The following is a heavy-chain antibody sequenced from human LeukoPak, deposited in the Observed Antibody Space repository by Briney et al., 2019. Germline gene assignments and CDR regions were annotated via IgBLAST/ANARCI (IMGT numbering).Heavy chain of an antibody. CDR3: ATLYCSSTSCYNAFDI. J-gene: IGHJ3*02. D-gene: IGHD2-2*02. CDR2: IYHSGST. CDR1: GGSISSGDYY. V-gene: IGHV4-39*07. Sequence: SETLSLTCTVSGGSISSGDYYWGWIRQPPGKGLEWIGSIYHSGSTYYNPSLKSRVTISVDTSKNQFSLKLSSVAAADTAVYYCATLYCSSTSCYNAFDIWGQGTMVTVSS.